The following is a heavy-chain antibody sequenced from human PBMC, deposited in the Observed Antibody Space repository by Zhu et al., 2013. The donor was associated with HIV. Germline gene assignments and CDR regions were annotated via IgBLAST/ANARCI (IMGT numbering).Heavy chain of an antibody. CDR3: GEMQWSHGFDI. Sequence: QVQLVQSGAEVMQPGASVKVSCKASGYTFTDYGITWVRQAPGQGLEFMGWGSTCNLYRMLAPKFQGRVTMTTDKSTSTVYMELRSLRSDDTATYYCGEMQWSHGFDIWGQGTMVIVSS. V-gene: IGHV1-18*01. J-gene: IGHJ3*02. CDR1: GYTFTDYG. D-gene: IGHD6-19*01. CDR2: GSTCNLYR.